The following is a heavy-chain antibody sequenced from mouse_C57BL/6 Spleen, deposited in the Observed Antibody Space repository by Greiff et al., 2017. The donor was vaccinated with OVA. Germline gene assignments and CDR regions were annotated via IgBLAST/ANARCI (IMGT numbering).Heavy chain of an antibody. Sequence: VKLVESGPGLVQPSQSLSITCTVSGFSLTSYGVHWVRQSPGKGLEWLGVIWRGGSTDYNAAFMSRLSITKDNSKSQVFFKMNSLQADDTAIYYCAKNSLGYDYGAMDYWGQGTSVTVSS. V-gene: IGHV2-5*01. CDR2: IWRGGST. CDR1: GFSLTSYG. D-gene: IGHD2-4*01. J-gene: IGHJ4*01. CDR3: AKNSLGYDYGAMDY.